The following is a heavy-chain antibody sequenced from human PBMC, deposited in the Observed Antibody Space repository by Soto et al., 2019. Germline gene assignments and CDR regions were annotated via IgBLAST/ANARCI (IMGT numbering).Heavy chain of an antibody. CDR3: ARHNGPLYVGYYYDMDV. V-gene: IGHV4-39*01. Sequence: SETLSLTCTVSGGSIRSSSYYWGWIRQPPGKGLEWIGSIYYSGYTYYNPSLKSRVTISVDTSKNRFSLKLSSVTAADTAVYYCARHNGPLYVGYYYDMDVWGQGTTVT. D-gene: IGHD3-16*01. J-gene: IGHJ6*02. CDR2: IYYSGYT. CDR1: GGSIRSSSYY.